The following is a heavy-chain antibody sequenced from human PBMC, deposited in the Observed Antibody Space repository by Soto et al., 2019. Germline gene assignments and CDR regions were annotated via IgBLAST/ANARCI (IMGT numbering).Heavy chain of an antibody. J-gene: IGHJ2*01. CDR2: INADNGGK. CDR1: GYTFTHYG. D-gene: IGHD4-17*01. CDR3: AKDLDDGGRYRYFHI. V-gene: IGHV1-18*01. Sequence: QVQLVQSGAEVKKPGASVKVSCRASGYTFTHYGITWVRQAPGQGLVLLGWINADNGGKHTVKRLHDSLTLTTARSTTTADMELRSLIYDDTAVYYCAKDLDDGGRYRYFHIWGRGPLVPVSS.